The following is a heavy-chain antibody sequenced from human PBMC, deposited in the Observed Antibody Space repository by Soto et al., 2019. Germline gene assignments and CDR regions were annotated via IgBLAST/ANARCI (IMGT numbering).Heavy chain of an antibody. CDR3: ARYCSGGTCNDGNMDV. Sequence: PGGSLRLSCAASGITFSNYEMNWVRQAPGKGLEWVSYISSSGGTTYYAGSVKGRFTISRDNAKSSLYPQMNSLRAEDTAVYYCARYCSGGTCNDGNMDVWGQGTTVTVSS. CDR1: GITFSNYE. D-gene: IGHD2-15*01. V-gene: IGHV3-48*03. CDR2: ISSSGGTT. J-gene: IGHJ6*02.